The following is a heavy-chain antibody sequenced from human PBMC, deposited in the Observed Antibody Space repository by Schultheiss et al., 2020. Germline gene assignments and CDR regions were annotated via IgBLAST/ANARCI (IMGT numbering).Heavy chain of an antibody. J-gene: IGHJ6*02. Sequence: GESLKISCAASGFTFSSYAMSWVRQAPGKGLEWVSAISGSGGSTYYADSVKGRFTISRDNTKKSLGLQMNSLRAEDTAVYYCARELRITMVRGVIGYYYYGMDVWGQGTTVTVSS. D-gene: IGHD3-10*01. CDR2: ISGSGGST. V-gene: IGHV3-23*01. CDR3: ARELRITMVRGVIGYYYYGMDV. CDR1: GFTFSSYA.